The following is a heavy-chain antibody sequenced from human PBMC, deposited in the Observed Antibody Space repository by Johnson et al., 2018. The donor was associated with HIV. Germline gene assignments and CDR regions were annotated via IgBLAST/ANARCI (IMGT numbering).Heavy chain of an antibody. CDR3: ARDRSGDDGFDI. Sequence: VQLVESGGGLVQPGGSLRLSCAASGFTVSSNYMSWVRQAPGKGLEWVSVIYSGGTTYYADSVKGRFTISRDNSKNTLYLQMNSLRDEDTAVYYCARDRSGDDGFDIWGQGTMVTVSS. CDR1: GFTVSSNY. D-gene: IGHD3-3*01. V-gene: IGHV3-53*01. J-gene: IGHJ3*02. CDR2: IYSGGTT.